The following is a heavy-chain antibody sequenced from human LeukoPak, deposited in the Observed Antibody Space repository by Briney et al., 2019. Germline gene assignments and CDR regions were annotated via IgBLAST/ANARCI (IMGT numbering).Heavy chain of an antibody. D-gene: IGHD5-18*01. V-gene: IGHV4-39*01. CDR3: ARVETAMVDFDY. CDR2: IYYSGST. J-gene: IGHJ4*02. Sequence: PSETLSLTCTVSGGSISSSSYYWGWIRQPPGKGLEWIGSIYYSGSTYYNPSLKSRVTISVDTSTNQFSLKLSSVTAADTAVYYCARVETAMVDFDYWGQGTLVTVSS. CDR1: GGSISSSSYY.